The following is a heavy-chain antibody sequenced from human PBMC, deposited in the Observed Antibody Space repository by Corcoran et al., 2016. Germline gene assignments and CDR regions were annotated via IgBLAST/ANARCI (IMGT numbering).Heavy chain of an antibody. J-gene: IGHJ3*02. CDR1: GDSVSSNSAA. CDR2: TDYRSKWYN. CDR3: ARAPLGYCSSTSCYYDAFDI. Sequence: QVQLQQSGPGLVKPSQTLSLTCAISGDSVSSNSAAWNWIRQSPSRGLEWLGRTDYRSKWYNDYAVSVKSRITINPDTSKNQFSLQLNSVTPEDTAVYYCARAPLGYCSSTSCYYDAFDIWGQGTMVTGSS. V-gene: IGHV6-1*01. D-gene: IGHD2-2*01.